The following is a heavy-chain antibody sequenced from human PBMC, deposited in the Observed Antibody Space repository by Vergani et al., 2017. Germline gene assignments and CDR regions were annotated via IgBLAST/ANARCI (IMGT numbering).Heavy chain of an antibody. CDR3: ARLERGKLVDY. CDR2: IWYDGSNK. D-gene: IGHD1-1*01. V-gene: IGHV3-33*08. J-gene: IGHJ4*02. Sequence: QVQLVESGGGVVQPWRSLRLSCAASGFTFSSYGMHWVRQAPGKGLEWVAVIWYDGSNKYYADSVKGRFTISRDNSKNTLYLQMNSLRAEDTAVYYCARLERGKLVDYWGQGTLVTVSS. CDR1: GFTFSSYG.